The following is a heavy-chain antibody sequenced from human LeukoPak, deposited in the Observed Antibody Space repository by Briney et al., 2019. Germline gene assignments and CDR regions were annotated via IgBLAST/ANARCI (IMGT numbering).Heavy chain of an antibody. CDR3: AGSGIYLTY. V-gene: IGHV3-66*02. D-gene: IGHD1-26*01. J-gene: IGHJ4*02. CDR2: IHSGGSM. CDR1: GLTVNGNY. Sequence: GGSLTLSCAASGLTVNGNYMSWVRQAPGKGLEWVSVIHSGGSMYYADPVKGRFTISRDIYQNTVYLQLNSLRPEDTAVYYCAGSGIYLTYWGQGTLVTVSS.